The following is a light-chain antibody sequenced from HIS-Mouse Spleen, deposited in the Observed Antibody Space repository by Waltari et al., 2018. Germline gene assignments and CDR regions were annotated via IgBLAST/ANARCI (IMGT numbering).Light chain of an antibody. J-gene: IGKJ1*01. CDR1: QSISSW. CDR3: QQYNSYPWT. Sequence: DIQMTQSPSTLSASVGDRGTITCRASQSISSWLAWYQQKPGKAPKLLIYKASSLESGVPSRFSDSGSGTEFTLTISSLQPDDFATYYCQQYNSYPWTFGQGTKVEIK. CDR2: KAS. V-gene: IGKV1-5*03.